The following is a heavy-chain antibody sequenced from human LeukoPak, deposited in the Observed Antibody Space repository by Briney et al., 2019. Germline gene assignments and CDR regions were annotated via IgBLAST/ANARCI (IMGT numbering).Heavy chain of an antibody. J-gene: IGHJ4*02. V-gene: IGHV3-66*01. CDR3: ARSAWDY. CDR1: GFTVTTIY. Sequence: GGSLRLSCAASGFTVTTIYMSWVRQAPGKGLEWVSVIYSDGNTYYADSVKGRFTISRDNFKNTVYLQMNSLRAEDTAVYYCARSAWDYWGQGTLVTASS. CDR2: IYSDGNT.